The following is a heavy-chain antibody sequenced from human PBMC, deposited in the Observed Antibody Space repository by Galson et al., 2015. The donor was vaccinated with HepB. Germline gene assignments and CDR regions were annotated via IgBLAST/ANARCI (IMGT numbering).Heavy chain of an antibody. CDR1: GYTFTSYG. Sequence: SVKVSCKASGYTFTSYGISWVRQAPGQGLEWMGWISAYNGNTNYAQKLQGRVTMTRNTSISTAYMELSSLRSEDTAVYYCARVERHFDFGVASYYYGIDVWGQGTTVTVSS. V-gene: IGHV1-18*04. CDR3: ARVERHFDFGVASYYYGIDV. CDR2: ISAYNGNT. D-gene: IGHD3-3*01. J-gene: IGHJ6*02.